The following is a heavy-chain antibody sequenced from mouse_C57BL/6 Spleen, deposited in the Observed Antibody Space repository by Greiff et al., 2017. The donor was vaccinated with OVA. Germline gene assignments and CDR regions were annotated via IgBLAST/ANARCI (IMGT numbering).Heavy chain of an antibody. CDR1: GFTFSSYG. V-gene: IGHV5-6*02. Sequence: EVKLEESGGDLVKPGWSLKLSCAASGFTFSSYGMSWVRQTPDTRLEWVATISSGGSYTYSPDSVKGRFTISRDNAKNTLYLQMSSLKSEDTAMYYCASLIYDGYYDFDYWGQGTTLTVSS. D-gene: IGHD2-3*01. J-gene: IGHJ2*01. CDR3: ASLIYDGYYDFDY. CDR2: ISSGGSYT.